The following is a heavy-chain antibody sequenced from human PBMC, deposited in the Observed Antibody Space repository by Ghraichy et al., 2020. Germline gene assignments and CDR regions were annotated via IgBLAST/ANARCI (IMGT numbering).Heavy chain of an antibody. D-gene: IGHD6-13*01. CDR1: GFTFSSYA. CDR2: ISYDGSNK. CDR3: ARDQAAAGPMGYYYYGMDV. J-gene: IGHJ6*02. Sequence: GGSLRLSCAASGFTFSSYAMHWVRQAPGKGLEWVAVISYDGSNKYYADSVKGRFTISRDNSKNTLYLQMNSLRAEDTALYYCARDQAAAGPMGYYYYGMDVWGQGTTVTVSS. V-gene: IGHV3-30*04.